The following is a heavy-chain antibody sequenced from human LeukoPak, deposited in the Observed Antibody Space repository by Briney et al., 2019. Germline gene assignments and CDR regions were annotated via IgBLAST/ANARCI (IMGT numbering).Heavy chain of an antibody. V-gene: IGHV4-34*01. CDR2: INHSGST. D-gene: IGHD5-18*01. J-gene: IGHJ4*02. CDR1: GGSFSGYY. Sequence: SETLSLTCAVYGGSFSGYYWSWIRQPPGKGLEWIGEINHSGSTNYHPSLKSRVTISVDTSKNQFSLKLSSVTAADTAVYYCARASRGYSYGPLDYWGQGTLVTVSS. CDR3: ARASRGYSYGPLDY.